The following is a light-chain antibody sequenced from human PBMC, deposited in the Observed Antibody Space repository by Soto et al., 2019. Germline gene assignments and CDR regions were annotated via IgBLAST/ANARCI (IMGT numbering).Light chain of an antibody. Sequence: QSALTQPPSASGSPGQSVTISCTGTISDVGGYDYVSWYQQHPGKAPKLMIYEVNKRPPGVPDRFSGSKSGNTASLTVSGLQAEEEADYYCSSYAGSGIFVFGTGTKLTVL. J-gene: IGLJ1*01. CDR2: EVN. CDR1: ISDVGGYDY. CDR3: SSYAGSGIFV. V-gene: IGLV2-8*01.